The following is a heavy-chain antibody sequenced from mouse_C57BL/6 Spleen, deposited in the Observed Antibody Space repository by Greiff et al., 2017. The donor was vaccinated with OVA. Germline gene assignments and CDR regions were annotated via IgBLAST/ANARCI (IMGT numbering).Heavy chain of an antibody. CDR1: GYTFTSYW. V-gene: IGHV1-69*01. J-gene: IGHJ2*01. CDR3: AREYYDLYFDY. Sequence: VQLQQPGAELVMPGASVKLSCKASGYTFTSYWMHWVKQRPGQGLEWIGEIDPSDSYTNYNQKFKGKSTLTVDKSSSTASMQLSSLTSEDSAVYYCAREYYDLYFDYWGQGTTLTVSS. CDR2: IDPSDSYT. D-gene: IGHD2-4*01.